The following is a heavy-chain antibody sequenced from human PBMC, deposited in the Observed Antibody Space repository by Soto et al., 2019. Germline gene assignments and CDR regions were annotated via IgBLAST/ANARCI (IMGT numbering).Heavy chain of an antibody. D-gene: IGHD6-13*01. CDR2: IWDDGSNK. V-gene: IGHV3-33*01. CDR3: ARTAAAGTGPPDY. Sequence: QVQMVDSGGGVVQPGRSLRLSCAASGFTFSSYGMHWVRQAPGKGLEWVAVIWDDGSNKYYADSVKGRFTISRDNSKNTLYLQMNRLRGEDTSVYYCARTAAAGTGPPDYWGQGTLVTVSS. CDR1: GFTFSSYG. J-gene: IGHJ4*02.